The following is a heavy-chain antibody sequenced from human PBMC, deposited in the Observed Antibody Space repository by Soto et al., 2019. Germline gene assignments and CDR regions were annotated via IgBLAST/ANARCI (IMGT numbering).Heavy chain of an antibody. J-gene: IGHJ4*02. D-gene: IGHD2-21*02. CDR1: GYTFTSYG. V-gene: IGHV1-18*04. CDR2: ISAYNGNT. CDR3: ARGLRSADIVVVTALDY. Sequence: ASVKVSCKASGYTFTSYGISWVRQAPGQGLEWMGWISAYNGNTNYAQKLQGRVTMTTDTSTSTAYMELRSLRSDDTAVYYCARGLRSADIVVVTALDYWGQGTLVTVSS.